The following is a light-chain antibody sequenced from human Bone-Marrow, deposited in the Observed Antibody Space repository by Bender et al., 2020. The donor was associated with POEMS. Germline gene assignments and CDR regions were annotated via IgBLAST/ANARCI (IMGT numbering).Light chain of an antibody. J-gene: IGLJ2*01. V-gene: IGLV2-11*01. Sequence: QSALTQPRSVSGSPGQSVTISCTGTSSDVGGYNYVSWYQQHPGKVPKLMIYAVTERPSGVPDRFSGSKSGNTASLTISGLQADDEADYYCCSYAGINTFVLFGGGTKLTVL. CDR1: SSDVGGYNY. CDR3: CSYAGINTFVL. CDR2: AVT.